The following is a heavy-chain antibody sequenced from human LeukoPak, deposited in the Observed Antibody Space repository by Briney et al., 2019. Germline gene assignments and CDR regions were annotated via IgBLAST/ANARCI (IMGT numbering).Heavy chain of an antibody. J-gene: IGHJ4*02. CDR3: ARGPLVVATIFAGLVFDY. CDR1: GYTSTGYY. CDR2: INPNSGGT. V-gene: IGHV1-2*02. Sequence: ASVKVSCKASGYTSTGYYMHWVRQAPGQGLEWMGWINPNSGGTNYAQKFQGRVTMTRDTSISTAYMELSRLRSDDTAVYYCARGPLVVATIFAGLVFDYWGQGTLVTVSS. D-gene: IGHD5-12*01.